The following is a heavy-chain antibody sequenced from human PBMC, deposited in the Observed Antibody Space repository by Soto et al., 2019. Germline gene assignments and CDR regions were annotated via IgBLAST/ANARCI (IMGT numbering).Heavy chain of an antibody. Sequence: GGSLRLSCAASGFTFSSYAMSWVRQAPGKGLEWVSAISGSGGSTYYADSVKGRFTISRDNSKNTLYLQMNSLRAEDTAVYYCAANTRYFAWLGSGYYYYGMDVWGQGTTVTVSS. CDR1: GFTFSSYA. D-gene: IGHD3-9*01. J-gene: IGHJ6*02. CDR3: AANTRYFAWLGSGYYYYGMDV. CDR2: ISGSGGST. V-gene: IGHV3-23*01.